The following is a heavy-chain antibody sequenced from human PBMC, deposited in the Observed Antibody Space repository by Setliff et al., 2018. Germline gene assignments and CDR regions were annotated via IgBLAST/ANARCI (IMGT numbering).Heavy chain of an antibody. Sequence: GESLKISCQTSGYNFANFWIGWVRQMPGQGLEWVGIIYPPDSDTQYSPSFQGQVTISADKSVNTAYLQWRSLKASDTAIYYCATLFDSGGAFDYWGQGTLVTVSS. CDR2: IYPPDSDT. V-gene: IGHV5-51*01. CDR1: GYNFANFW. D-gene: IGHD3-9*01. J-gene: IGHJ4*02. CDR3: ATLFDSGGAFDY.